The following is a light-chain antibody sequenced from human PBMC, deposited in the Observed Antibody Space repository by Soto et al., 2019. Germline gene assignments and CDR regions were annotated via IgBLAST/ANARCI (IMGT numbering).Light chain of an antibody. CDR2: AAS. Sequence: DIQMTQSPSSLSASVGDRVTITCRASQGMNNYLAWYQQKPGKVPKLLIYAASTLQSGVPSRFSGSVSGTDFTLTISSLQPEDVATYYCQKYNSAPWTFGQGPNVDIK. CDR3: QKYNSAPWT. V-gene: IGKV1-27*01. CDR1: QGMNNY. J-gene: IGKJ1*01.